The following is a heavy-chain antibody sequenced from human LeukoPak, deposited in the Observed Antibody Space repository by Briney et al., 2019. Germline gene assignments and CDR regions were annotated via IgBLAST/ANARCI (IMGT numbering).Heavy chain of an antibody. Sequence: SVKVSCKASGGTFSSYAISWVRQAPGQGLEWMGGIIPIFGTANYAQKFQGRVTMTTDTSTSTAYMELRSLRSDDTAVFYCARVPYCSSISCLQYSYHYYTDVWGKGTTVTVSS. CDR3: ARVPYCSSISCLQYSYHYYTDV. J-gene: IGHJ6*03. CDR1: GGTFSSYA. CDR2: IIPIFGTA. V-gene: IGHV1-69*05. D-gene: IGHD2-2*01.